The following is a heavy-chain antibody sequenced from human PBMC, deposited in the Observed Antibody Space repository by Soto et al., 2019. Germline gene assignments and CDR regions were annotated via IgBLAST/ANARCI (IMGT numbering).Heavy chain of an antibody. CDR3: ARLDGYCSGGSCYYYYYYYMDV. V-gene: IGHV4-39*01. J-gene: IGHJ6*03. Sequence: QLQLQESGPGLVKPSETLSLTCTVSGGSISSSSYYWGWIRQPPGKGLEWIGSIYYSGSTYYNPSLKSRVTIPVDTSKNQFSLKLSSVTAADTAVYYCARLDGYCSGGSCYYYYYYYMDVWGKGTTVTVSS. CDR2: IYYSGST. D-gene: IGHD2-15*01. CDR1: GGSISSSSYY.